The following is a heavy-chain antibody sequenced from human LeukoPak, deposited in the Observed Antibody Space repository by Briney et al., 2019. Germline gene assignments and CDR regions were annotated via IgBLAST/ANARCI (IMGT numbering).Heavy chain of an antibody. CDR2: INPNSGGT. CDR1: GYTFTGYY. J-gene: IGHJ4*02. Sequence: ASVKVSCKASGYTFTGYYMHWVRQAPGQGLEWMGWINPNSGGTNYAQKFQGRVTMTRDTSISTAYMELSRLRSDDTVVYYCARSDYSNLYYFDYWGQGTLVTVSS. V-gene: IGHV1-2*02. D-gene: IGHD4-11*01. CDR3: ARSDYSNLYYFDY.